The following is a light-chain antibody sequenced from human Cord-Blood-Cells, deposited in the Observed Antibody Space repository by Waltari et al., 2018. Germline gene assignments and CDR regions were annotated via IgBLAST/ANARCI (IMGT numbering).Light chain of an antibody. CDR3: QQSYSTPSIT. Sequence: DIQMTQSPSSLSASVRDSVTITCRASQSISSYLNWYQQKPGKAPKLLIYAASSLQSGVPSRFSGSGSGTDFTLTIRSLQPEDFATYYCQQSYSTPSITFGQGTRLEIK. CDR2: AAS. V-gene: IGKV1-39*01. CDR1: QSISSY. J-gene: IGKJ5*01.